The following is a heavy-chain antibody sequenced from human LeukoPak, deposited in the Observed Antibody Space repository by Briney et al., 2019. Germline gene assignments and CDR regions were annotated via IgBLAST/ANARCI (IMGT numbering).Heavy chain of an antibody. D-gene: IGHD6-6*01. CDR1: GFIFSNYG. CDR3: ARDGLPAARDI. J-gene: IGHJ3*02. V-gene: IGHV3-33*01. Sequence: PGGSLRLSCAASGFIFSNYGMHWVRQAPGKGLEWVAGIWYDGYNKFYADSAKGRFTISRDNSKNTLYLQMNSLRAEDTAVYYCARDGLPAARDIWGQGTMVTVSS. CDR2: IWYDGYNK.